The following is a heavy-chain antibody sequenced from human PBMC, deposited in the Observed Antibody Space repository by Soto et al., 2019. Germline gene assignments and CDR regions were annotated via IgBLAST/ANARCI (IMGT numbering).Heavy chain of an antibody. J-gene: IGHJ5*02. Sequence: SETLSLTCSVSGASITTYYWSWIRQPPGKGLEWIGSISYSGSTEYNPSLESRVMISLDTSKNQFSLRLTSVTAADTALYYCARDWDSSGLFDPWGQGALVTVSS. CDR2: ISYSGST. CDR3: ARDWDSSGLFDP. D-gene: IGHD3-10*01. CDR1: GASITTYY. V-gene: IGHV4-59*01.